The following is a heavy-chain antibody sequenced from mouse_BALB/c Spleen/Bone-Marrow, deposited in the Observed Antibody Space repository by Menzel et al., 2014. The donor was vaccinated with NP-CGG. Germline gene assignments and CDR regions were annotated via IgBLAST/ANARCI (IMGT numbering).Heavy chain of an antibody. CDR3: ARGKYGGL. CDR1: GYTFTDYV. Sequence: LVESGPELVKPGASVKMSCKASGYTFTDYVISWMKQRTGQGLEWIGEIYPGSGSIYYNEKFKGKATLTADKFSNTAYMQLSSLTSEDSAVYFCARGKYGGLWDQGTLVTVSA. V-gene: IGHV1-77*01. J-gene: IGHJ3*01. D-gene: IGHD1-1*02. CDR2: IYPGSGSI.